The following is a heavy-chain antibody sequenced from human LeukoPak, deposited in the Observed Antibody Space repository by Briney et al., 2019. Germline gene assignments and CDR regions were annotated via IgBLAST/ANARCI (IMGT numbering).Heavy chain of an antibody. D-gene: IGHD1-14*01. CDR3: ARTIRALPEYYFDY. J-gene: IGHJ4*02. Sequence: SETLSLTCAVYGGSFSGYYWSWIRQPPGKGLEWIGEINHSGNTNYNPSLKSRVTISVDTSKNQFSLKLSSVTAADTAVYYCARTIRALPEYYFDYWGQGTLVTVSS. V-gene: IGHV4-34*01. CDR1: GGSFSGYY. CDR2: INHSGNT.